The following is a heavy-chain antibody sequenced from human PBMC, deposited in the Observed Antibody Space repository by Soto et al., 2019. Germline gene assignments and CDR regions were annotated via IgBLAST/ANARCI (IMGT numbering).Heavy chain of an antibody. V-gene: IGHV3-7*03. J-gene: IGHJ4*02. Sequence: GGSLRLSCAASGFTFSSYAMHWVRQAPGKGLEWVANIKQDGSEKYYVDSLKGRFTISRDNAKNSLYLQMNSLRADDTAVYYCARGGGIVVVTAPYDHWGQGTLVTVSS. D-gene: IGHD2-21*02. CDR3: ARGGGIVVVTAPYDH. CDR1: GFTFSSYA. CDR2: IKQDGSEK.